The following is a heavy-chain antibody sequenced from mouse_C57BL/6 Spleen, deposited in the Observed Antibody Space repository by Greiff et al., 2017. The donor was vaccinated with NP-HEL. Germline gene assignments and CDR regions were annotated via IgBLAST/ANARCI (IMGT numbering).Heavy chain of an antibody. Sequence: QVQLQQSGAELARPGASVKMSCKASGYTFTSYTMPWVKQRPGQGLEWIGYINPSSGYTKYNQKFKDKATLTADKSSSTAYMQLSCLTSEDSAVYYCASGAPIAYYFDYWGQGTTLTVSS. J-gene: IGHJ2*01. CDR1: GYTFTSYT. CDR2: INPSSGYT. D-gene: IGHD3-1*01. CDR3: ASGAPIAYYFDY. V-gene: IGHV1-4*01.